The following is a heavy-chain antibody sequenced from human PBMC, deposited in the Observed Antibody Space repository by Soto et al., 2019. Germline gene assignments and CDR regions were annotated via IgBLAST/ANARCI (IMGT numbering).Heavy chain of an antibody. CDR1: GDSISSSKW. D-gene: IGHD1-26*01. J-gene: IGHJ4*02. CDR2: IYHSGST. CDR3: ARGPTYSGSYPYFEY. V-gene: IGHV4-4*02. Sequence: SETLSLTCAVSGDSISSSKWWSWVRQPPGKGLEWIGEIYHSGSTNYNPSLKSRVIISVDKSKNQFSLKLSSVTDADTAVYYCARGPTYSGSYPYFEYWGQGTLVTVS.